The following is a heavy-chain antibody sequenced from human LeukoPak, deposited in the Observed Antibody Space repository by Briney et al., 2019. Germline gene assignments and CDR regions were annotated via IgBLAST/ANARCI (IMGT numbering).Heavy chain of an antibody. Sequence: ASVKVSCKASGYTFTSYGISWVRQAPGQGLEWMGWISAYNGNTNYAQKLQGRVTMTTDTSTSTAYMELRSLRSDGTAVYYCARVSPNYYDSSGYYMGDYFDYWGQGTLVTVSS. CDR2: ISAYNGNT. CDR3: ARVSPNYYDSSGYYMGDYFDY. D-gene: IGHD3-22*01. V-gene: IGHV1-18*01. J-gene: IGHJ4*02. CDR1: GYTFTSYG.